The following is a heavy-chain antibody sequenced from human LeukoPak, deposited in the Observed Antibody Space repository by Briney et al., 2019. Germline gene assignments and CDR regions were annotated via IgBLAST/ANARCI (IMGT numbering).Heavy chain of an antibody. CDR2: IYYSGSI. CDR3: ARTFHYVGGGYQYYYWMDV. Sequence: SETLSLTCTVSGGSISNYYWSWIRQPPGRGLEWIGYIYYSGSINYNPSLRSRVTLSVNTSKSQFSLKLSSVTAADTAVYYCARTFHYVGGGYQYYYWMDVWGQGTTVTVSS. V-gene: IGHV4-59*01. D-gene: IGHD3-22*01. J-gene: IGHJ6*02. CDR1: GGSISNYY.